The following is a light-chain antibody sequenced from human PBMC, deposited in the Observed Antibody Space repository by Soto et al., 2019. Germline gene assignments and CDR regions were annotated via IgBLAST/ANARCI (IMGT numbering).Light chain of an antibody. Sequence: EIVLTQSPGTLSLSPGERATLSCRASQSVSSSFLAWYQQKPGQAPRLLIYGASSRATGIPDRFSGSGSGTDFTLTIRRLEPEDFAVFYCQQYDSSSWTFGQGTKVDNK. J-gene: IGKJ1*01. V-gene: IGKV3-20*01. CDR1: QSVSSSF. CDR2: GAS. CDR3: QQYDSSSWT.